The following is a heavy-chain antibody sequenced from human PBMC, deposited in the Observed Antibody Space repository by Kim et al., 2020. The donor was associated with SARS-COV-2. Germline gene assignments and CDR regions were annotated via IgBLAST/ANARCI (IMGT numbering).Heavy chain of an antibody. Sequence: ADSEKGRFTISRDFSENILYLQMDDLRVEDTALYYCEKEQKGDGYSHFDYWGQGTLVTVSS. D-gene: IGHD4-4*01. J-gene: IGHJ4*02. V-gene: IGHV3-53*01. CDR3: EKEQKGDGYSHFDY.